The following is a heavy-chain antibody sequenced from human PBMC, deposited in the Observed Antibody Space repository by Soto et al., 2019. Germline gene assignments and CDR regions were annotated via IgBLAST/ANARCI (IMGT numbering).Heavy chain of an antibody. V-gene: IGHV3-30-3*01. CDR2: ISYDGSNK. CDR3: ERDFDRSWGGIVVVRGGTAV. Sequence: WVSLRLSCAASGFTFSSYAMHWVRQAPGKGLEWVAVISYDGSNKYYADSVKGRFTISRDNSKNTLYLQMNSLRAEDTAVYYCERDFDRSWGGIVVVRGGTAVWGEGPTVTVSS. D-gene: IGHD2-2*01. CDR1: GFTFSSYA. J-gene: IGHJ6*04.